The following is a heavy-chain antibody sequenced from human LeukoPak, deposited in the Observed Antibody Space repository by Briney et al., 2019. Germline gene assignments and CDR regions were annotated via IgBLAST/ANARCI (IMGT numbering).Heavy chain of an antibody. J-gene: IGHJ4*02. CDR2: IYYSGST. V-gene: IGHV4-59*01. D-gene: IGHD4-17*01. Sequence: SETLSLTCTVSGGSISSYYWGWIRQPPGKGLEWIGYIYYSGSTNYNPSLKSRVTISVDTSKNQFSLKLSSVTAADTAVYYCARGAYGDYPEDYWGQGTLVTVSS. CDR3: ARGAYGDYPEDY. CDR1: GGSISSYY.